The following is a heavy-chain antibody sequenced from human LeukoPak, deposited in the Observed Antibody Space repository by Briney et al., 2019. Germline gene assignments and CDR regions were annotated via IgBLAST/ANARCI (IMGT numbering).Heavy chain of an antibody. V-gene: IGHV4-59*01. D-gene: IGHD3-10*01. CDR3: ARVGEYYYGSGSYYAFDI. Sequence: KPSETLSLTCTVSGGSISSYYWSWIRQPPGKGLEWIGYIYYSGSTNYNPSLKSRVTISVDTSKNQFSLKLSSVTAADTAVYYCARVGEYYYGSGSYYAFDIWGQGTMVTVSS. J-gene: IGHJ3*02. CDR1: GGSISSYY. CDR2: IYYSGST.